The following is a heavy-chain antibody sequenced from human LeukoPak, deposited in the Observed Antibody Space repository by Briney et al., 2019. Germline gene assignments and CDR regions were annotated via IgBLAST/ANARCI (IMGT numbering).Heavy chain of an antibody. Sequence: GGSLRLSCATSGFTFTNYAMSWVRQAPGKGLEWVSAISTGGGSTYYAASVEGRFTISRDNSKNTLYLQMNSLRAEDTAVYYCAKDLRPVIAAADVGDAFDVWGQGTMVAVSS. D-gene: IGHD6-13*01. V-gene: IGHV3-23*01. CDR2: ISTGGGST. J-gene: IGHJ3*01. CDR1: GFTFTNYA. CDR3: AKDLRPVIAAADVGDAFDV.